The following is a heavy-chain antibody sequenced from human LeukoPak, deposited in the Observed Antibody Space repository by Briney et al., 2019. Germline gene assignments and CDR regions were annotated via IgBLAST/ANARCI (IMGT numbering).Heavy chain of an antibody. Sequence: SETLSLTCTVSGGSISSYYWSWIRQPAGKGLEWIGRIYTSGSTNYNPSLKSRVTMSVDTSKNQFSLKLSSVTAADTAVYYCARRGIAVAGRVVDAFDIWGQGTMVTVSS. D-gene: IGHD6-19*01. J-gene: IGHJ3*02. CDR2: IYTSGST. CDR1: GGSISSYY. CDR3: ARRGIAVAGRVVDAFDI. V-gene: IGHV4-4*07.